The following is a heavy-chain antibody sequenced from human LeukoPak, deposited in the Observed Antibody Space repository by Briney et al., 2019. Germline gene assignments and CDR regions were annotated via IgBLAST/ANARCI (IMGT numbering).Heavy chain of an antibody. V-gene: IGHV3-7*01. J-gene: IGHJ4*02. Sequence: GRSLRLSCAASGFTFSSYGMHWVRQAAGKGLEWVANIKEDGSQKHYVDSVKGRFTISRDNAENSLYLEMNSLRVEDAAVYYCARRYSSGWFGDDYWGQGTLVTVSS. CDR3: ARRYSSGWFGDDY. D-gene: IGHD6-19*01. CDR2: IKEDGSQK. CDR1: GFTFSSYG.